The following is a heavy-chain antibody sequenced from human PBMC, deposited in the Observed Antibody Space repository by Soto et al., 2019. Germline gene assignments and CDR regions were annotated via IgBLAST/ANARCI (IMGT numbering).Heavy chain of an antibody. Sequence: ASVKVSCKASGYTFTGYYMHWVRQAPGQGLEWMGWINPNSGGTNYAQKFQGWVTMTRDTSISTAYMELSRLRSDDTAVYYCARASSSHSRYPPDEWGQGTLVPVSS. CDR1: GYTFTGYY. J-gene: IGHJ4*02. D-gene: IGHD6-6*01. CDR3: ARASSSHSRYPPDE. V-gene: IGHV1-2*04. CDR2: INPNSGGT.